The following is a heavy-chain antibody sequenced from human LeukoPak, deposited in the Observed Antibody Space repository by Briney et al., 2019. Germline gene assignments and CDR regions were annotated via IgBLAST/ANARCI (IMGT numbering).Heavy chain of an antibody. V-gene: IGHV1-8*01. CDR1: GYTFTSYD. Sequence: ASVKVSCKASGYTFTSYDINWVRQATGQGLEWMGWMNPNSGNTGYAQKFQGRVTMTRNTSISTAYMELSSLRSEDTAVYYRARKYQLLTNRYYYYYMDAWGKGTTVTVSS. CDR3: ARKYQLLTNRYYYYYMDA. CDR2: MNPNSGNT. D-gene: IGHD2-2*01. J-gene: IGHJ6*03.